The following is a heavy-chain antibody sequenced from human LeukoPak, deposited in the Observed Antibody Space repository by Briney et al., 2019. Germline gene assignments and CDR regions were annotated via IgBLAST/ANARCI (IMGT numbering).Heavy chain of an antibody. Sequence: SETLSLTCTVSGGSIGSGSYYWSWIRQPPGKGLEWIGEINHSGSTNYNPSLKSRVTISVDTSENQFSLKLSSVTAADTAVYYCASVSSSGWYRPDYWGQGTLVTVSS. CDR1: GGSIGSGSYY. V-gene: IGHV4-39*07. CDR3: ASVSSSGWYRPDY. D-gene: IGHD6-19*01. J-gene: IGHJ4*02. CDR2: INHSGST.